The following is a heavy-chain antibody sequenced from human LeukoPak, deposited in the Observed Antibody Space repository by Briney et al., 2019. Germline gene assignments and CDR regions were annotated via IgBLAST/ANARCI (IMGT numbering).Heavy chain of an antibody. Sequence: SETLSLTCAVYGGSFSGYYWSWIRQPPGKGLEWIGEINHSGSTNYNPSLKSRVTIPVDTSKNQFSLKLSSVTAADTAVYYCASSGYPYYFDYWGQGTLVTVSS. CDR1: GGSFSGYY. V-gene: IGHV4-34*01. D-gene: IGHD5-12*01. CDR2: INHSGST. CDR3: ASSGYPYYFDY. J-gene: IGHJ4*02.